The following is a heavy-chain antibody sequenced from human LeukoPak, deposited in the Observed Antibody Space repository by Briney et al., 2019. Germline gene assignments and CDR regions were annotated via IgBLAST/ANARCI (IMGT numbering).Heavy chain of an antibody. CDR2: IYHSGST. CDR1: GGSISSGGYY. CDR3: ARELRCDNSDSGAF. D-gene: IGHD1-26*01. V-gene: IGHV4-30-2*01. J-gene: IGHJ3*01. Sequence: SETLSLTCTVSGGSISSGGYYWSWIRQPPGKGLEWIGYIYHSGSTYYNPSLKSRVTISVDRSKNQFSLKLSSVTAADTAVYYCARELRCDNSDSGAFWGQGTVVTVSS.